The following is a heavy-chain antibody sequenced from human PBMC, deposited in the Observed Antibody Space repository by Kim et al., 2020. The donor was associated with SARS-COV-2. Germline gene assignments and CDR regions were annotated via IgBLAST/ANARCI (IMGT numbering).Heavy chain of an antibody. CDR1: GGSISSGSYY. J-gene: IGHJ6*02. D-gene: IGHD3-10*01. Sequence: SETLSLTCTVSGGSISSGSYYWSWIRQPAGKGLEWIGRIYTSGSTNYNPSLKSRVTISVDTSKNQFSLKLSSVTAADTAVYYCARDFTMVRGRGYYYGMDVWGQGTTVTVFS. CDR3: ARDFTMVRGRGYYYGMDV. V-gene: IGHV4-61*02. CDR2: IYTSGST.